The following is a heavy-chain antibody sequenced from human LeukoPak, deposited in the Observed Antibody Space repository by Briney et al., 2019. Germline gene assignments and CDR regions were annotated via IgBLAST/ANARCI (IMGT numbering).Heavy chain of an antibody. V-gene: IGHV1-46*01. CDR1: RYTFTSYY. CDR2: INPSGGST. Sequence: ASVKVSCKASRYTFTSYYMHWVRQAPGQGLEWMGIINPSGGSTSYAQKFQGRVTMTRDTSTSTVYMELSSLRSEDTAVYYCAREPFPKVVLNYFDPWGQGTLVTVSS. J-gene: IGHJ5*02. D-gene: IGHD1-7*01. CDR3: AREPFPKVVLNYFDP.